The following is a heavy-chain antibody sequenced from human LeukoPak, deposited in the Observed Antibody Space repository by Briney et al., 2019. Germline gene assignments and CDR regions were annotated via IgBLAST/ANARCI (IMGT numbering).Heavy chain of an antibody. V-gene: IGHV1-2*02. CDR1: GFIFTGYY. D-gene: IGHD1-14*01. J-gene: IGHJ5*02. CDR2: INPNSGGT. Sequence: ASVKVSCKASGFIFTGYYMHWVRQAPGQGLEWMGWINPNSGGTNYAQKFQGRVTMTRNTSISTAYMELSSLRSEDTAVYYCARVTSRLGWFDPWGQGTLVTVSS. CDR3: ARVTSRLGWFDP.